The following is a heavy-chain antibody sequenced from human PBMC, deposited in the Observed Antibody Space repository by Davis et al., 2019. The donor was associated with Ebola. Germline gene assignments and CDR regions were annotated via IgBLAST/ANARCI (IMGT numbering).Heavy chain of an antibody. CDR3: AKHKPEGLNHWYFDL. CDR1: AFTFSSYA. CDR2: ISGSGGAT. V-gene: IGHV3-23*01. J-gene: IGHJ2*01. Sequence: PGGSLRLSCAASAFTFSSYAMSWVRQAPGKGLQWVSEISGSGGATYYADSVKGRFSIFRDNSKNTLYLQMNSLRAEDTALYYCAKHKPEGLNHWYFDLWGRGTLVTVSS. D-gene: IGHD2-8*01.